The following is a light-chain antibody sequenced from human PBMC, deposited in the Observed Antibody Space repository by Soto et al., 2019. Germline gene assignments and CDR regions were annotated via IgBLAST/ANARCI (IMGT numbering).Light chain of an antibody. J-gene: IGKJ1*01. CDR1: QSVTSTY. CDR3: QDSSTSPWP. V-gene: IGKV3-20*01. Sequence: TQSRSTLSLSPGQRSTLPCRAVQSVTSTYMAWYQQKTGQAPRLXIYATSFRATGIPDRFRGSLYGTDFNLTISSLEPEDSAVYYCQDSSTSPWPFGQGTKVDIK. CDR2: ATS.